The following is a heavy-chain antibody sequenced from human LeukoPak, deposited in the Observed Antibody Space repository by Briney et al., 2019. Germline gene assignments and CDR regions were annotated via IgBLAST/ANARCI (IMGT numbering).Heavy chain of an antibody. CDR1: GFTFSSYW. Sequence: PGGSLRLSCAASGFTFSSYWMHWVRQVPGKGLVWVSRINSDGSSTSYADSVKGRFTISRDNAKNTLYLQMNGLRAEDTAVYYCARTLYSSSWFDPWGQGTLVTVSS. J-gene: IGHJ5*02. D-gene: IGHD6-13*01. V-gene: IGHV3-74*01. CDR3: ARTLYSSSWFDP. CDR2: INSDGSST.